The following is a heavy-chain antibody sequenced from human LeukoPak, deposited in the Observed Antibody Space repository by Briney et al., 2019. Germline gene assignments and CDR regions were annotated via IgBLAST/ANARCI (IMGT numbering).Heavy chain of an antibody. CDR2: ISGSGGST. V-gene: IGHV3-23*01. CDR1: GFTFSSYA. CDR3: AKDGYYYGSGSYYNEFDY. J-gene: IGHJ4*02. Sequence: PGGSLRLSCAASGFTFSSYAMSWVRQAPGKGLEWVSAISGSGGSTYYADSVKGRFTISRDNSKNTLYLQMNSLRAEDTAVYYCAKDGYYYGSGSYYNEFDYWGQGTLVTVSS. D-gene: IGHD3-10*01.